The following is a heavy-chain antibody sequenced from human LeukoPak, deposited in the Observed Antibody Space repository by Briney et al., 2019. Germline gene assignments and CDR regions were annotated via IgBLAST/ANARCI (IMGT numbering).Heavy chain of an antibody. V-gene: IGHV3-23*01. CDR3: AKLAFYETSAPLRDISF. J-gene: IGHJ4*02. CDR2: IRPTGTNT. Sequence: GGSLKLSCAASGFPFNTYAMSWVRQAPGKGLEYISVIRPTGTNTYYASSVKGRFTISRDDSRTTVYLQMSSLRAEDTAIYYCAKLAFYETSAPLRDISFWGQGTLVTVSS. CDR1: GFPFNTYA. D-gene: IGHD3-3*02.